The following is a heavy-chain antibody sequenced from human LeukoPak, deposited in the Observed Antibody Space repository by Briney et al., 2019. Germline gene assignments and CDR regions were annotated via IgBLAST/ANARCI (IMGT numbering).Heavy chain of an antibody. J-gene: IGHJ4*02. D-gene: IGHD2-2*01. CDR2: TNTNTGNP. Sequence: ASVKVSCKASGYTFTSYAMNWVRQAPGQGLEWMGWTNTNTGNPTYAQGFTGRFVFSLDTSVSTAYLQISSLKAEDTAVYYCAIGTSHSPAYFDYWGQGTLVTVSS. V-gene: IGHV7-4-1*02. CDR1: GYTFTSYA. CDR3: AIGTSHSPAYFDY.